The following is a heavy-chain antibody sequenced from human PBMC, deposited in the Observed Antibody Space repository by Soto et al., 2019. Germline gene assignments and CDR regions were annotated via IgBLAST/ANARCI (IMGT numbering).Heavy chain of an antibody. CDR2: ISGSGVRT. CDR1: GFIFSTSGSAFSRYA. V-gene: IGHV3-23*01. CDR3: ATPAYDY. D-gene: IGHD3-16*01. Sequence: HPGGSLRLSCAASGFIFSTSGSAFSRYAMTWVRQTPGKALEWVSSISGSGVRTYYSDSVRGRFTISRDNSKDRLYLEMNSVRAEDTAVYYCATPAYDYWGQGTLVTVSS. J-gene: IGHJ4*02.